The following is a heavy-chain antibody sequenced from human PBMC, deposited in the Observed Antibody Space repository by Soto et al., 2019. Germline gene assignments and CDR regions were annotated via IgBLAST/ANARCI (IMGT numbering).Heavy chain of an antibody. V-gene: IGHV3-23*01. J-gene: IGHJ3*02. CDR2: VSGSGDTT. CDR1: GFTFSSYV. Sequence: GGSLRLSCAASGFTFSSYVVSWVRQAPAKGLEWVLGVSGSGDTTYYADSVRGRFTISRDNSKNTLYLQMNSLRAEDTAVYYCARSLTVFGVVIQDAFDIWGQGTIVTVSS. D-gene: IGHD3-3*01. CDR3: ARSLTVFGVVIQDAFDI.